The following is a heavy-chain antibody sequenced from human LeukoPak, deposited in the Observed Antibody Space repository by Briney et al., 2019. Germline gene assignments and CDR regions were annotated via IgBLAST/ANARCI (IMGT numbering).Heavy chain of an antibody. Sequence: GGSLRLSCVVSGFTFSSYGMNWVRQAPGKGLEWVSYINRGSSTIYYADAVKGRFTISRDNAKDSLYLQMNSVRPEDTAVYYCARDIPYGLSYFDYWGQGTLVTVSS. V-gene: IGHV3-48*04. J-gene: IGHJ4*02. D-gene: IGHD2-2*02. CDR2: INRGSSTI. CDR1: GFTFSSYG. CDR3: ARDIPYGLSYFDY.